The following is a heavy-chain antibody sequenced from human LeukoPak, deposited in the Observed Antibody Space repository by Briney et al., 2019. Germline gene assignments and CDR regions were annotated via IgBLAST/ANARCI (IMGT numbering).Heavy chain of an antibody. CDR2: INWNGGST. CDR1: GFTFDDYG. CDR3: ARVRYGSGSYYNYYYYYMDV. Sequence: GGSLRLSCAASGFTFDDYGMSWVRQAPGKWLEWVSGINWNGGSTGYADSVKGRFTISRDNAKNSLYLQMNSLRAEDTALYYCARVRYGSGSYYNYYYYYMDVWGKGTTVTVSS. V-gene: IGHV3-20*04. D-gene: IGHD3-10*01. J-gene: IGHJ6*03.